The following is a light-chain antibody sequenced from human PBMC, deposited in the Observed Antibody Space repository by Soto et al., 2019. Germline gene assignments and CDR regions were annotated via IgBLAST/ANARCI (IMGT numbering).Light chain of an antibody. CDR3: QVWDSRSGLV. CDR1: NLEVKS. CDR2: DDS. J-gene: IGLJ2*01. Sequence: SYELTQPPSVSVAPGQTASLSCGGNNLEVKSVHWYQQQPGQAPVLVVHDDSDRPSGIPERFSGSNSGNTATLTISRVEAGDEADYYCQVWDSRSGLVFGGGTKLTV. V-gene: IGLV3-21*02.